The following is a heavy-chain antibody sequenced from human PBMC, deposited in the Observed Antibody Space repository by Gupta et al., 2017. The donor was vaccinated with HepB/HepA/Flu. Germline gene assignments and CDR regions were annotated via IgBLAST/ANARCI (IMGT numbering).Heavy chain of an antibody. CDR2: ITGNGNMI. V-gene: IGHV3-11*01. CDR3: AGGRWGQSLEDD. J-gene: IGHJ4*02. Sequence: QVQLVESGGGLVKPGGSLRLSCAASGFSFGDYYMNWIRQAPGKGLEWGAHITGNGNMIYYADTVKGRFTISRDNAKKSLYLQMNSVRAEDTAVYFCAGGRWGQSLEDDWGQGILVTVSS. CDR1: GFSFGDYY. D-gene: IGHD3-16*01.